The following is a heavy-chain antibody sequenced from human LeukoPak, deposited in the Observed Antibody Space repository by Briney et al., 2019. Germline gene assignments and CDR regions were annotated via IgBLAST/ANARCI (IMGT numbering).Heavy chain of an antibody. V-gene: IGHV3-21*01. J-gene: IGHJ2*01. CDR3: ARDGGRFGGIATRLWYFDL. D-gene: IGHD6-6*01. Sequence: GGSLRLSCAASGFSFRTYSMNWVRQAPGKGLEWISSISSGSSYMYYADSVKGRFTISRDNAKNSLYLQMNSLRAEDTAVYYCARDGGRFGGIATRLWYFDLWGRGTLVTVSS. CDR1: GFSFRTYS. CDR2: ISSGSSYM.